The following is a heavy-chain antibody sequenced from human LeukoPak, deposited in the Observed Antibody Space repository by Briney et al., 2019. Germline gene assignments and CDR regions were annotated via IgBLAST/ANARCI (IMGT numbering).Heavy chain of an antibody. V-gene: IGHV4-31*03. CDR3: ARAPMGRYFDWLLQPGAFDI. CDR1: GGSISSGGYY. J-gene: IGHJ3*02. Sequence: PSQTLSLTCTVSGGSISSGGYYWSWIRQHPGKGLEWIGYIYYSGSTYYNPSLKSRVTISVDTSKNQFSLKLSSVTAADTAVCYCARAPMGRYFDWLLQPGAFDIWGQGTMVTVSS. CDR2: IYYSGST. D-gene: IGHD3-9*01.